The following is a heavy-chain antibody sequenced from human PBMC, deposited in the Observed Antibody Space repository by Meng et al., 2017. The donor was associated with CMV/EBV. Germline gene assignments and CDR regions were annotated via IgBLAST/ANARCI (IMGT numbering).Heavy chain of an antibody. J-gene: IGHJ3*02. CDR3: ARLSSHYDFWSGFYVGDGFDM. CDR2: IYPGDSDT. V-gene: IGHV5-51*01. D-gene: IGHD3-3*01. CDR1: GYSFTNYW. Sequence: GASLKISCKASGYSFTNYWIGWVRQMPGKGLEWMGIIYPGDSDTRYSPSFQGQVTISADNSISTAYLQWWSSLKASDTAMYYCARLSSHYDFWSGFYVGDGFDMWGQGTMVTVS.